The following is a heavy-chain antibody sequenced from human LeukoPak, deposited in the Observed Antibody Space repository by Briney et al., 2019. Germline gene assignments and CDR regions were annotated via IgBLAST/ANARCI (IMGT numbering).Heavy chain of an antibody. J-gene: IGHJ5*02. D-gene: IGHD3-9*01. CDR2: INPKTGGT. CDR3: ARVYAYYFETSSPNNWFDP. Sequence: ASVKVSCKPSGYTFTDYYIHWVRQAPGQGLEWMGRINPKTGGTNYAQKFQGRVAMTRDTSIRTVYLELSRLRFDDTAVYYCARVYAYYFETSSPNNWFDPWGQGTLVTVSS. V-gene: IGHV1-2*06. CDR1: GYTFTDYY.